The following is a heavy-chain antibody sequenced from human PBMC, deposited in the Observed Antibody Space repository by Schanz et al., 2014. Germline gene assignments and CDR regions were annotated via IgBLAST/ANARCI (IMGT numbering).Heavy chain of an antibody. J-gene: IGHJ6*02. V-gene: IGHV4-34*01. CDR2: IHHSGSI. CDR3: ARHLVNAYGMDV. D-gene: IGHD3-3*02. Sequence: QVQLQQWGAGLLKPSETLSLTCAVYGGPFSGYFWSWIRQSPGKGLQWIGEIHHSGSIIYNPSLRSGVPISMDTFKNQFFLKVTSVTAADTAVYYCARHLVNAYGMDVWGQGTAVTVSS. CDR1: GGPFSGYF.